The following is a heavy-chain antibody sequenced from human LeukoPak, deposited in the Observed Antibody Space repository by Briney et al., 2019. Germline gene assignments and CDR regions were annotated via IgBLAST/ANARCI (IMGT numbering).Heavy chain of an antibody. CDR1: EYTFTGYY. J-gene: IGHJ2*01. V-gene: IGHV1-2*02. Sequence: ASVKVSCKASEYTFTGYYMHWVRQAPGQGLEWMGWINLNSGGTNYAQKFQGRVTMTRDTSISTAYMELSRLRSDDAAVYYCARDSISIFGVGFDLWGRGTLVTVSS. CDR2: INLNSGGT. D-gene: IGHD3-3*01. CDR3: ARDSISIFGVGFDL.